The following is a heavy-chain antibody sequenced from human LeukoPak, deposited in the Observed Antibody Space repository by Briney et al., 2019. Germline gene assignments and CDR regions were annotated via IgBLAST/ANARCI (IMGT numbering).Heavy chain of an antibody. J-gene: IGHJ3*02. Sequence: SETLSLTCAVSGGSISSGGYSWSWVRQPPGEGLEWVGYIYHSGSTYYNPSLQSRVTISLDRSKNQFSLKLSSMTAADAAVYYCASGNTGYDRDSFDIWGQGTMVTVSS. CDR1: GGSISSGGYS. V-gene: IGHV4-30-2*01. CDR3: ASGNTGYDRDSFDI. CDR2: IYHSGST. D-gene: IGHD5-12*01.